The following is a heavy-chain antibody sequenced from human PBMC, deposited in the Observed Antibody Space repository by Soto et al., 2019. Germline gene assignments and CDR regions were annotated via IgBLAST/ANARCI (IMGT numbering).Heavy chain of an antibody. D-gene: IGHD6-13*01. J-gene: IGHJ4*02. CDR1: GFTFGDYA. CDR3: TRPKYSSSGSFDY. V-gene: IGHV3-49*03. CDR2: IRSKAYGANT. Sequence: GGSLRLSCTASGFTFGDYAMSWFRQAPGKGLEWVGFIRSKAYGANTEYAASVKGRFTISRDDSKSIAYLQMNSLKTEDTAVYYCTRPKYSSSGSFDYWGQGTLVTVSS.